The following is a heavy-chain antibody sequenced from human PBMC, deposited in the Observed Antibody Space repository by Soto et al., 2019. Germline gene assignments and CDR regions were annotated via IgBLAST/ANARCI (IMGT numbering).Heavy chain of an antibody. V-gene: IGHV3-15*01. Sequence: EVQLVESGGGLVKPGGSLRLSCVGSGFSFSQAWMTWVRQAPGKGLEWVGRIKHKGAGGATESAASVKGRINISRDDSENTLFLQMNSLTTEDTAIYYCATERWGFGGGVWGQGKLVTVSS. CDR3: ATERWGFGGGV. CDR1: GFSFSQAW. CDR2: IKHKGAGGAT. J-gene: IGHJ4*02. D-gene: IGHD3-10*01.